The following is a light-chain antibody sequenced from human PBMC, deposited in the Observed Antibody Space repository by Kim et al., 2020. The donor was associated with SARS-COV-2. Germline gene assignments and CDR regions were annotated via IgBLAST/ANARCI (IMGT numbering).Light chain of an antibody. CDR2: DAS. J-gene: IGKJ1*01. CDR3: QQRIKWRT. V-gene: IGKV3-11*01. CDR1: QSVGGY. Sequence: SLSPGERGTLYGRTSQSVGGYLAWYQQKPGQAPRLLIYDASTRAPGIPARFIGSGSETDFTLTISSLEPEDFAIYYCQQRIKWRTFGQGTRVEIK.